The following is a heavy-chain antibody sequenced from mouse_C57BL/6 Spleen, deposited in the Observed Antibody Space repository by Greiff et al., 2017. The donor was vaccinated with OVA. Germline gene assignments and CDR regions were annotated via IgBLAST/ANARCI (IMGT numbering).Heavy chain of an antibody. D-gene: IGHD1-1*01. CDR3: ARLGYYYGSSYRYFDV. V-gene: IGHV1-59*01. CDR2: IDPSDSYT. J-gene: IGHJ1*03. CDR1: GYTFTSYW. Sequence: QVHVKQPGAELVRPGTSVKLSCKASGYTFTSYWMHWVKQRPGQGLEWIGVIDPSDSYTNYNQKFKGKATLTVDTASSTAYMQLSRLTSEDSAVYYCARLGYYYGSSYRYFDVWGTGTTVTVSS.